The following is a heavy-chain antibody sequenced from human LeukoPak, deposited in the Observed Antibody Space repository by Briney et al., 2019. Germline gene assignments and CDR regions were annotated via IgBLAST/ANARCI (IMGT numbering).Heavy chain of an antibody. CDR2: IYRSGST. CDR1: GVSISSSNW. V-gene: IGHV4-4*02. J-gene: IGHJ5*02. D-gene: IGHD2-15*01. CDR3: ARHGVLGYCSGGSCYWFDP. Sequence: PSETLPLTCAVSGVSISSSNWWSWVRQPPGKGLEWIGEIYRSGSTNFNPSLKSRITISIDKSKNQFSLKLSSVTAADTAVYYCARHGVLGYCSGGSCYWFDPWGQGTLVTVSS.